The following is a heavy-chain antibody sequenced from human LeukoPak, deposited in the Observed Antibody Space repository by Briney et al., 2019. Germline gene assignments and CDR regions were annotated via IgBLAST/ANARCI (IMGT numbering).Heavy chain of an antibody. V-gene: IGHV3-53*01. D-gene: IGHD6-13*01. Sequence: PGGSLRLSCAASGFTVSSNYMSWVRQALGKGLECVSLIYSGGSTYYADSVKGRFTISGDNSKNTLYLQMNSLRAEGTAVYYCAREGGIYWGQGTLVTVSS. CDR2: IYSGGST. CDR3: AREGGIY. CDR1: GFTVSSNY. J-gene: IGHJ4*02.